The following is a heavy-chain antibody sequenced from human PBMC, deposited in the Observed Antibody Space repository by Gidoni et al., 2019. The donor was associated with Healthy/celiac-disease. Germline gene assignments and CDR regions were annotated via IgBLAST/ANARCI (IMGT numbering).Heavy chain of an antibody. CDR2: IYHSGST. CDR1: GGSISSGGYS. V-gene: IGHV4-30-2*01. J-gene: IGHJ6*02. D-gene: IGHD2-8*01. CDR3: ARAVGYCTKGVCFLYGMDV. Sequence: QLQLQESGSGLVKPSQNLSLTCAASGGSISSGGYSWSWIRQPPGKGLECIGYIYHSGSTYYNPSLKSRVTISVDRSKNQFSLKLSSVTAADTAVYYCARAVGYCTKGVCFLYGMDVWGQGTTVTVSS.